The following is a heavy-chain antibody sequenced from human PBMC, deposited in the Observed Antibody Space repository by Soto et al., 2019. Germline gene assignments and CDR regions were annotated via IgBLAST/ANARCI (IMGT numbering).Heavy chain of an antibody. CDR2: INPSGGST. D-gene: IGHD3-10*01. V-gene: IGHV1-46*01. CDR3: ARDDDYYGSGSYPLYFDY. J-gene: IGHJ4*02. Sequence: ASVKVSCTASGYTFTSYYMHWVRQAPGQGLEWMGIINPSGGSTSYAQKFQGRVTMTRDTSTSTVYMELSSLRSEDTAVYYCARDDDYYGSGSYPLYFDYWGQGTLVTAPQ. CDR1: GYTFTSYY.